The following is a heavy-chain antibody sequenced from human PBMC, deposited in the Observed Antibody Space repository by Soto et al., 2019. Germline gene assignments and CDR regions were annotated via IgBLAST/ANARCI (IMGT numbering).Heavy chain of an antibody. Sequence: HGESLKISCKGSGYSFTSYWISWVRQMPGKGLEWMGRIDPSDSYTNYSPSFQGHVTISADKSISTAYLQWSSLKASDTAMYYCARLPLSRSGYYFYYYYGMDVWGQGTTVTVSS. CDR2: IDPSDSYT. J-gene: IGHJ6*02. CDR3: ARLPLSRSGYYFYYYYGMDV. CDR1: GYSFTSYW. D-gene: IGHD3-3*01. V-gene: IGHV5-10-1*01.